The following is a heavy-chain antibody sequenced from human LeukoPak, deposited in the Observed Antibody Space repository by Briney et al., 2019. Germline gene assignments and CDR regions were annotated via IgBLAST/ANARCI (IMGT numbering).Heavy chain of an antibody. CDR3: ARDIDKTAMVSKSFDN. D-gene: IGHD5-18*01. V-gene: IGHV4-39*02. CDR1: GGSISSSSYY. Sequence: SETLSLTCTVSGGSISSSSYYWGWLRQPPGKGLEWIGSIYYSGSTYYNPSLKSRVTISVDTSKNQFSLKLSSVTAADTAVYYCARDIDKTAMVSKSFDNWGQGTLVTVSS. CDR2: IYYSGST. J-gene: IGHJ4*02.